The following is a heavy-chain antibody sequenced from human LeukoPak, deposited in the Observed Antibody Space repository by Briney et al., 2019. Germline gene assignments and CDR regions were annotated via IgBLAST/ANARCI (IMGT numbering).Heavy chain of an antibody. CDR2: IYYSGST. J-gene: IGHJ4*02. CDR3: ARGSRTVVAALHPFDY. Sequence: PSETLSLTCTVSGGSISSGGYYWSWIRQHPGKGLEWIGSIYYSGSTYYNPSLKSRVTISVDTSKNQFSLKLSSVTAADTAVYYCARGSRTVVAALHPFDYWGQGTLVTVSS. D-gene: IGHD2-15*01. CDR1: GGSISSGGYY. V-gene: IGHV4-39*07.